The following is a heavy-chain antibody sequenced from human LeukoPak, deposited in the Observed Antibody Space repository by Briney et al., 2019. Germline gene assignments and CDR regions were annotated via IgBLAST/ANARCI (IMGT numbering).Heavy chain of an antibody. V-gene: IGHV4-34*01. CDR1: GGSFSGYY. CDR3: ARDPPLAYCGGDCYPFDY. Sequence: PSETLSLTCAVYGGSFSGYYWSWIRQPPGKGLEWIGEINHSGSTNYNPSLKSRVTISVDTSKNQFSLKLSTVTAADTAVYYCARDPPLAYCGGDCYPFDYWGQGTLVTVSS. CDR2: INHSGST. J-gene: IGHJ4*02. D-gene: IGHD2-21*02.